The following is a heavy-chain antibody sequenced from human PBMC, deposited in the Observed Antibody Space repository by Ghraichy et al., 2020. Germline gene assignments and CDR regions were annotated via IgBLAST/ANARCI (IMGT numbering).Heavy chain of an antibody. Sequence: GGSLRLSCAASGFTFSGYSMNWVRQAPGKGLEWLSYISSSSRSIFYADSVKGRFTISRDNAKNSLYLQMKSLRDEDTAVYYCARGSKVVRFYYYDGMDAWGQGTTVTVSS. CDR2: ISSSSRSI. D-gene: IGHD4-23*01. V-gene: IGHV3-48*02. CDR3: ARGSKVVRFYYYDGMDA. J-gene: IGHJ6*02. CDR1: GFTFSGYS.